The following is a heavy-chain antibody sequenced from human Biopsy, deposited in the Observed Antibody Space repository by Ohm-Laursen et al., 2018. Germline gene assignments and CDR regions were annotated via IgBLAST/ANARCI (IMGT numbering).Heavy chain of an antibody. Sequence: SETLSLTCTVSGDSISTYYWSWIRQPPGKGLQWIGYIYYTGNTDYNPSLQSRVTISVDTSKNHFSLRLRSMTPADTAMYYCARDRGYYSDRTVPGYFDLWGRGTLVTVSP. V-gene: IGHV4-59*01. CDR3: ARDRGYYSDRTVPGYFDL. CDR1: GDSISTYY. J-gene: IGHJ2*01. CDR2: IYYTGNT. D-gene: IGHD3-22*01.